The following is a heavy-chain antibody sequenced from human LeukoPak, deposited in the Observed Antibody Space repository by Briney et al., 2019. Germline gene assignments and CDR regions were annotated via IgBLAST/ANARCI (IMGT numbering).Heavy chain of an antibody. V-gene: IGHV3-23*01. J-gene: IGHJ4*02. CDR1: GFTLGSYA. CDR2: ISGNGYNT. D-gene: IGHD3-10*01. Sequence: PGESLRLSCAGSGFTLGSYAMSWVRQAPGKGLEWVSAISGNGYNTYYADSVKGRFTISSESSGNTLYLQMHNLRAEDTAVYYCAKGVRLWFAFYFDYWGQGTLGTVSS. CDR3: AKGVRLWFAFYFDY.